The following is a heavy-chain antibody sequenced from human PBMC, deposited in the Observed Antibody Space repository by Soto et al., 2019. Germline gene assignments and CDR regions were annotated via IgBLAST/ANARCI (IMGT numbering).Heavy chain of an antibody. CDR3: ARPGITRETGYHFGMDV. V-gene: IGHV1-46*01. CDR1: GYTFTSYY. Sequence: ASVKVSCKASGYTFTSYYIHWVRQAPGHGLEWMAIINPSGGSTDYAQKFQDRVTLTRDTSTSTVHMELRSLRYEDTAVYYCARPGITRETGYHFGMDVCGQGTTVTVSS. J-gene: IGHJ6*02. D-gene: IGHD3-10*01. CDR2: INPSGGST.